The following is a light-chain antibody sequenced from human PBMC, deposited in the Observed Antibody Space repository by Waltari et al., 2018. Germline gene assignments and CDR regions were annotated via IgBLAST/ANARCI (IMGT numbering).Light chain of an antibody. Sequence: EIEMTQSPATLSVSPGERATLSCRASQSVGGNLAWYQQKPGQAPRLLIHGASTRATGVAARFIGSVSGTEFTLTISSLQSEDFALYYCQQYHKWPPLTFGGGTNVEIK. V-gene: IGKV3-15*01. CDR1: QSVGGN. CDR3: QQYHKWPPLT. J-gene: IGKJ4*01. CDR2: GAS.